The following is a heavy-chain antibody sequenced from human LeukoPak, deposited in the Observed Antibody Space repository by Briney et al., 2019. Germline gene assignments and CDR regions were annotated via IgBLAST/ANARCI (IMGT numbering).Heavy chain of an antibody. V-gene: IGHV1-3*01. D-gene: IGHD3-10*01. Sequence: GASVKVSCQASGSGFRMHWVHQAPGQRFEWMGWINVANGDTGYSREFLGRVTITRDTSASTVYMELSSLSSEDTAVYYCARKGFFASGSYHFDYWGQGTLVTVSS. CDR2: INVANGDT. CDR1: GSGFR. CDR3: ARKGFFASGSYHFDY. J-gene: IGHJ4*02.